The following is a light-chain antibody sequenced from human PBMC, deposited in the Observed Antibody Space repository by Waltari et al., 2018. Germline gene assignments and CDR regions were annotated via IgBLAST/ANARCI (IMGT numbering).Light chain of an antibody. CDR1: QSINRY. CDR2: GAS. CDR3: QHHFRLPAT. V-gene: IGKV3-20*01. Sequence: IMLTQSPGTLSLSPGERATLSCRASQSINRYLAWYQQKPGQAPRLLIYGASTRATGIPDRFSGSGSGTDFSLTISGLEPEDSAVYYCQHHFRLPATFGQGTKVEIK. J-gene: IGKJ1*01.